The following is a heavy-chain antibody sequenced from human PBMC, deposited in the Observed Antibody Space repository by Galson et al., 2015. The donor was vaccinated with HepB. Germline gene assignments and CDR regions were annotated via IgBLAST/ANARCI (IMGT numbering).Heavy chain of an antibody. CDR1: GGPISNSNYY. D-gene: IGHD2-15*01. Sequence: ETLSLTCTVSGGPISNSNYYWGWIRQPPGKGLEWIGNIYYSGSTSYNPSLKSRVTMSVDTSKNQFSLKLSSVTAADSTVYYCARVLRYSFYMDVWGKGTTVTVSS. CDR2: IYYSGST. V-gene: IGHV4-39*01. J-gene: IGHJ6*03. CDR3: ARVLRYSFYMDV.